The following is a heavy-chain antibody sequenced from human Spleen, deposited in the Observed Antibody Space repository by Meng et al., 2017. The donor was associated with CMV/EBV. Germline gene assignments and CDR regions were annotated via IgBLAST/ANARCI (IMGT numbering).Heavy chain of an antibody. CDR1: GYTLTELS. J-gene: IGHJ5*02. V-gene: IGHV1-24*01. Sequence: ASVKVSCKVSGYTLTELSMHWVRQAPGKGLEWMGGFDPEDGETIYAQKFQGRVTMTEDTSTDTAYMELSSLRSEDTAVYYCARDQGCSSTSCYYNWFDPWGQGTLVTVSS. CDR3: ARDQGCSSTSCYYNWFDP. CDR2: FDPEDGET. D-gene: IGHD2-2*01.